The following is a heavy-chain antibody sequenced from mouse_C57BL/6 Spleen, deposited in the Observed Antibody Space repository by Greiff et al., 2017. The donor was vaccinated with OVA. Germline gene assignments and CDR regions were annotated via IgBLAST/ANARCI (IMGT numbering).Heavy chain of an antibody. Sequence: VQLQQSGAELVRPGASVKLSCTASGFNIKDDYMHWVKQRPEQGLEWIGWIDPENGDTEYASKFQGKATITADTSSNTAYLQLSSLTSEDTAVYYCNYGSSSFDYWGQGTTLTVSS. V-gene: IGHV14-4*01. D-gene: IGHD1-1*01. CDR2: IDPENGDT. J-gene: IGHJ2*01. CDR3: NYGSSSFDY. CDR1: GFNIKDDY.